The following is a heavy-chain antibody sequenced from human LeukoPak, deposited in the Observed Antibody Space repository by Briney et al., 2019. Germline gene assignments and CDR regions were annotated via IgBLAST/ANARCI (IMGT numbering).Heavy chain of an antibody. V-gene: IGHV3-21*01. D-gene: IGHD3-10*01. CDR1: GFTFSSYS. CDR2: ISSSSSYI. J-gene: IGHJ4*02. CDR3: AKAGFGNLLPPSDY. Sequence: KAGGSLRLSCAASGFTFSSYSMNWVRQAPGKGLEWVSSISSSSSYIYYADSVKGRFTISRDNAKNSLYLQMNSLRDEDTAVFYCAKAGFGNLLPPSDYWGQGTLVTVSS.